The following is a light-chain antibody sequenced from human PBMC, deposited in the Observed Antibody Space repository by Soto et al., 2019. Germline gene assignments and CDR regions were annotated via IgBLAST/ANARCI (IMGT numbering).Light chain of an antibody. CDR1: QGISNY. J-gene: IGKJ1*01. CDR2: GAS. Sequence: DIQMTQSPSSLSASVGDRVTITCRASQGISNYLAWYQQKPGKVPNLLIYGASTLKSGVPTRFSGSESGTDFTLTISSLQPEDFATYYCLRYNTAPWTFGQGTKVEIK. CDR3: LRYNTAPWT. V-gene: IGKV1-27*01.